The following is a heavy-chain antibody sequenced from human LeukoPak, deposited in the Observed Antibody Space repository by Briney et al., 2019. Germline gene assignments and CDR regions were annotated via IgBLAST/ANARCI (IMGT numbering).Heavy chain of an antibody. J-gene: IGHJ4*02. V-gene: IGHV4-34*01. D-gene: IGHD2-2*01. CDR3: AVGVRYCSSTSCSLHFDY. Sequence: PSETLSLTCAVYGGSFSGYYWSWIRQPPGKGLEWIGEINHSGSTNYNPSLRSRVTISVDTSKNQFSLKLSSVTAADTAVYYCAVGVRYCSSTSCSLHFDYWGQGTLVTVSS. CDR1: GGSFSGYY. CDR2: INHSGST.